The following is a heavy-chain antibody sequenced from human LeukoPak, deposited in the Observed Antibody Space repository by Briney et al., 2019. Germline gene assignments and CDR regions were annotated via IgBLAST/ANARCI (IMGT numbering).Heavy chain of an antibody. D-gene: IGHD3-16*02. V-gene: IGHV3-53*01. CDR2: IYSGGST. Sequence: GGSLRLSCAASGFTVSSNYMSWVRQAPGKGLEWVSVIYSGGSTYYADSVKGRFTISRDNSKNTLYLQMNSLRAEGTAVYYCARIMITFGGVIVIEDYWGQGTLVTVSS. CDR1: GFTVSSNY. J-gene: IGHJ4*02. CDR3: ARIMITFGGVIVIEDY.